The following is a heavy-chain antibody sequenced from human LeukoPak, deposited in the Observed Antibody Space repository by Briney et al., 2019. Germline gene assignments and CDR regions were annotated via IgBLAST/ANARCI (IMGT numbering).Heavy chain of an antibody. D-gene: IGHD3-22*01. CDR1: GFTFSIHG. CDR2: IKQDGSAK. Sequence: PGGSLRLSCATSGFTFSIHGITWVRQAPGKGLEWVANIKQDGSAKYYVDSLRGRFSISRDNVKNSLFLQMNSLSADDTAVYYCARCPYDSTGYYSVPSHLDYWRQGTLVTVSS. J-gene: IGHJ4*02. V-gene: IGHV3-7*01. CDR3: ARCPYDSTGYYSVPSHLDY.